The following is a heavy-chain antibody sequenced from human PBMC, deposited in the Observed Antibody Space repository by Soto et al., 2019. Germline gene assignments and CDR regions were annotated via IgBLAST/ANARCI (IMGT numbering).Heavy chain of an antibody. J-gene: IGHJ5*02. CDR1: GYTFTGYY. Sequence: ASVKVSCKASGYTFTGYYMHWVRQAPGQGLEWMGWINPNSGGTNYAQKFQGWVTMTRDTSISTAYMELSRLRSDDTAVYYCARDLEVVPAALGAFDPWGQGTLVTVSS. CDR3: ARDLEVVPAALGAFDP. CDR2: INPNSGGT. D-gene: IGHD2-2*01. V-gene: IGHV1-2*04.